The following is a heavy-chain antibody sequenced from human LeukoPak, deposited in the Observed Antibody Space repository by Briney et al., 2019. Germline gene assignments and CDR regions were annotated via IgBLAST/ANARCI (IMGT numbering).Heavy chain of an antibody. Sequence: GGSLRLSCAASGFTFRSYGMEWVRQAPGKGLEWVAFIRYDGSNKYYADSVKGRFTISRDNSKNTLYLQMNSLRAEDTAVYYCAKGSGDGYNSFDYWGQGTLVTVSS. CDR1: GFTFRSYG. V-gene: IGHV3-30*02. D-gene: IGHD5-24*01. CDR2: IRYDGSNK. CDR3: AKGSGDGYNSFDY. J-gene: IGHJ4*02.